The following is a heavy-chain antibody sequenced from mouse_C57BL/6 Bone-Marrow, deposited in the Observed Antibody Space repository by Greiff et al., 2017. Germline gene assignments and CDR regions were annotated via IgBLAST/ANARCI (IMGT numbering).Heavy chain of an antibody. CDR2: IRNKANGYTT. V-gene: IGHV7-3*01. Sequence: DVMLVESGGGLVQPGGSLSLSCAASGFTFTDYYMSWVRQPPGKALEWLGFIRNKANGYTTEYSASVKGRFTISRDNSQSILYLQMNALRAEDSATYYCARLWGNYNYYARDYWGQGTSVTVSS. J-gene: IGHJ4*01. D-gene: IGHD2-1*01. CDR3: ARLWGNYNYYARDY. CDR1: GFTFTDYY.